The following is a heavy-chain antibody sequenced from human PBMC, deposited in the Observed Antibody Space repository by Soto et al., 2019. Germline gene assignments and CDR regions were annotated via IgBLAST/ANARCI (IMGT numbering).Heavy chain of an antibody. D-gene: IGHD4-17*01. J-gene: IGHJ6*02. Sequence: SETLSLTCAVYGGSFSGYYWSWIRQPPGKGLEWIGEINHSGSTNYNPSLKSRVTISVDTSKNQFSLKLSSVTAADTAVYYCARARNDYGDYYYGMDVWGQGTTVTVSS. CDR2: INHSGST. V-gene: IGHV4-34*01. CDR1: GGSFSGYY. CDR3: ARARNDYGDYYYGMDV.